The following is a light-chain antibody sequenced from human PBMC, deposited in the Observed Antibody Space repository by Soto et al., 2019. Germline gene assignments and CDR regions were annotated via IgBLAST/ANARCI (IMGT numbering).Light chain of an antibody. V-gene: IGLV1-44*01. Sequence: QAVVTQPPSASGTPGQRVTISCSGSSSNIGSNTVNWYQQLPGTAPKLLIYSNNQRPSGVPDRFSGSKSGTSASLAISGLQSEDEADYYCAAWDDSLSALEFGGGTKVTVL. CDR2: SNN. CDR3: AAWDDSLSALE. CDR1: SSNIGSNT. J-gene: IGLJ3*02.